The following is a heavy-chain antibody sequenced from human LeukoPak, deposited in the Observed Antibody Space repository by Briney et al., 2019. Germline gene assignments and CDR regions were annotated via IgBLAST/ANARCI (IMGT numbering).Heavy chain of an antibody. D-gene: IGHD3-22*01. CDR1: GFAFSNYG. CDR3: ARTPTYYYDSSGYYDGY. CDR2: ITGSGVTT. V-gene: IGHV3-23*01. Sequence: GGTLRLSCAASGFAFSNYGINWVRQAPGKGLEWVSGITGSGVTTYYADSVKGRFTISRDNSKNTLYLQMNSLRAEDTAVYYCARTPTYYYDSSGYYDGYWGQGTLVTVSS. J-gene: IGHJ4*02.